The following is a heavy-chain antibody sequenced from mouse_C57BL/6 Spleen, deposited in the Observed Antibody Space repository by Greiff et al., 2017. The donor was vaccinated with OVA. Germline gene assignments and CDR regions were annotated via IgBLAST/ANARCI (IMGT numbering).Heavy chain of an antibody. CDR3: ASQYDYYAMDY. CDR1: GFTFTDYY. CDR2: IRNKANGYTT. Sequence: EVKLVESGGGLVQPGGSLSLSCAASGFTFTDYYMSWVRQPPGKALEWLGFIRNKANGYTTEYSASVKGRFTISRDNSQSILYLQMNALRAEDSATYYCASQYDYYAMDYWGQGTSVTVSS. J-gene: IGHJ4*01. V-gene: IGHV7-3*01.